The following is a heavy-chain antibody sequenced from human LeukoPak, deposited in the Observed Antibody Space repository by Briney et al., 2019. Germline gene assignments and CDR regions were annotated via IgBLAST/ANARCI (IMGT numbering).Heavy chain of an antibody. J-gene: IGHJ4*02. Sequence: SVKVSCKASGGTFSSYAISRVRQAPGQGLEWMGGIIPIFGTANYAQKFQGRVTITADESTSTAYMELSSLRSEDTAVYYCASSFPARYSSSSYYFDYWGQGTLVTVSS. CDR2: IIPIFGTA. CDR3: ASSFPARYSSSSYYFDY. V-gene: IGHV1-69*13. D-gene: IGHD6-6*01. CDR1: GGTFSSYA.